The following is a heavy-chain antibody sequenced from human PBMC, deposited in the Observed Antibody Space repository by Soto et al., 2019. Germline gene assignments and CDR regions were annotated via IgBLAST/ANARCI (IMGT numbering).Heavy chain of an antibody. J-gene: IGHJ4*02. V-gene: IGHV2-5*02. D-gene: IGHD3-9*01. CDR3: AQRRGDLLTGHYYFDF. CDR2: ISWDGEK. CDR1: GFSLNTRGVG. Sequence: QITLKESGPTLVKPTQTLTLTCTFSGFSLNTRGVGVGWIRQPPGKALEWLALISWDGEKRHRPSLKTRLTATKDTSENQVVLTMTNMDPVDTATYYCAQRRGDLLTGHYYFDFWGQGTLVTVSS.